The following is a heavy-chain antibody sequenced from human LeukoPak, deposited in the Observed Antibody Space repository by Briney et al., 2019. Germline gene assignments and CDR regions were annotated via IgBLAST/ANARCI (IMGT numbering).Heavy chain of an antibody. J-gene: IGHJ4*02. V-gene: IGHV3-21*01. D-gene: IGHD2-2*02. CDR2: ISSSSSYI. Sequence: GGSLRLSCAASGFTFSSYSMNWVRQAPGKGLEWVSSISSSSSYIYYAGSVKGRFTISRDNAKNSLYLQMNSLRAEDTAVYYCARGAPYCSSTSCYNYWGQGTLVTVSS. CDR1: GFTFSSYS. CDR3: ARGAPYCSSTSCYNY.